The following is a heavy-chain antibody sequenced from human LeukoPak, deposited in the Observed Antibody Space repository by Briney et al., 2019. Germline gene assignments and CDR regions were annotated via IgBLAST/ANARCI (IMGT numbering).Heavy chain of an antibody. J-gene: IGHJ1*01. D-gene: IGHD3-22*01. Sequence: SETLSLTCTVSGGSISSSSYYWGWIRQPPGKGLEWIGSIYYSGSTYYNPSLKSRVTISVDTSKNQFSLKLSSVTAADTAVYYCASPNYYESSGYFLWGQGTLVTVSS. V-gene: IGHV4-39*01. CDR1: GGSISSSSYY. CDR3: ASPNYYESSGYFL. CDR2: IYYSGST.